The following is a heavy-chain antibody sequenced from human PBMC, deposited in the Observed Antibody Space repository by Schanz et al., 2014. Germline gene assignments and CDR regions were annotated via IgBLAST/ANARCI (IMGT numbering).Heavy chain of an antibody. D-gene: IGHD3-10*01. Sequence: QVQLVQSGAEVKKPGASVKVSCKASGYTFTSYSMHWVRQAPGQGLEWMGIINLSDGSTNNAQKFQGRLTMTRDTSTSTVYMELSSLRSEDTAVYYCARGSPENMIRGELDYWGQGTLVIVSS. J-gene: IGHJ4*02. CDR1: GYTFTSYS. V-gene: IGHV1-46*03. CDR3: ARGSPENMIRGELDY. CDR2: INLSDGST.